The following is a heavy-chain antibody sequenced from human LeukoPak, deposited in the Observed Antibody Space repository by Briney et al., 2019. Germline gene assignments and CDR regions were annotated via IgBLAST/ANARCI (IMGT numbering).Heavy chain of an antibody. CDR2: IYYSGST. J-gene: IGHJ4*02. CDR3: ARADDYGGYYFDY. Sequence: PSQTLSLTCTVSGGSISSGDYYWSWIRQPPGKGLEWIGYIYYSGSTYYNPSLKSRVTISVDTSKNQFSLKLSSVTAADTAVYYCARADDYGGYYFDYWGQGTLVTVSS. V-gene: IGHV4-30-4*01. D-gene: IGHD4-23*01. CDR1: GGSISSGDYY.